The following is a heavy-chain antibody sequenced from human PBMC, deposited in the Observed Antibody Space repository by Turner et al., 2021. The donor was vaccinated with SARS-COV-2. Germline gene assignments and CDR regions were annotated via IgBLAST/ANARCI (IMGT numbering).Heavy chain of an antibody. Sequence: VQQVESRGGVVQPGWSLSVPCAASGLTFISCGVPWVRQDAGKGVVWLTGTSYDRSNKDYADSVKGRFTISRENSTNTLYLKMNSLRTEDKAVEYYAEQQRVDSDPMYSFDNWGQGTLVTVSS. J-gene: IGHJ4*02. CDR3: AEQQRVDSDPMYSFDN. D-gene: IGHD2-21*01. CDR2: TSYDRSNK. CDR1: GLTFISCG. V-gene: IGHV3-30*18.